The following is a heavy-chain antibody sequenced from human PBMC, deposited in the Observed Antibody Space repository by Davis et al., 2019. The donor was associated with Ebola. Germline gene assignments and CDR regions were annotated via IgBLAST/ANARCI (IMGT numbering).Heavy chain of an antibody. D-gene: IGHD2-15*01. CDR1: GFTFSSYS. Sequence: GESLKISCAASGFTFSSYSMNWVRQAPGKGLEWVSYISSSSSTIYYADSVKGRFTISRDNAKNSLYLQMNSLRDEDTAVYYCASGGVWFHNWFDPWGQGTLVTVSS. CDR2: ISSSSSTI. J-gene: IGHJ5*02. V-gene: IGHV3-48*02. CDR3: ASGGVWFHNWFDP.